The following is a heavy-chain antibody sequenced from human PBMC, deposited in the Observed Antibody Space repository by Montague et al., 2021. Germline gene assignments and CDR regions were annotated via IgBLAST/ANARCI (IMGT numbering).Heavy chain of an antibody. D-gene: IGHD6-13*01. V-gene: IGHV3-74*01. CDR3: ARNLASAAPGAFVI. J-gene: IGHJ3*02. CDR1: GFSFSSYW. CDR2: ITLDGSST. Sequence: SLRLSCAASGFSFSSYWMHWVRQAPGKGLLWVSRITLDGSSTTFADSVKGRFTTSRDNAKATLYLQMNSLRVGDTAVYYCARNLASAAPGAFVIWGQGT.